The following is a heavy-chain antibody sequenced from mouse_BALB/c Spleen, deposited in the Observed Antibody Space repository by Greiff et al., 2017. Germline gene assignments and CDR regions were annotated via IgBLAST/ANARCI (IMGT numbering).Heavy chain of an antibody. CDR2: ISTYYGNT. CDR1: SYTFTDYA. V-gene: IGHV1-67*01. D-gene: IGHD1-1*01. J-gene: IGHJ4*01. CDR3: AREATTVVAPYAMDY. Sequence: VQVVESGPELVRPGVSVKISCKGSSYTFTDYAMHWVKQSHAKSLEWIGVISTYYGNTNYNQKFKGKATMTVDKSSSTAYMELARLTSEDSAVYYCAREATTVVAPYAMDYWGQGTSVTVSS.